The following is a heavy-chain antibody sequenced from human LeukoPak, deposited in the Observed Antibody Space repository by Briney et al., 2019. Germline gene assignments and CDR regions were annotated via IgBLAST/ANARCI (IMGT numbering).Heavy chain of an antibody. CDR2: IRYTGST. CDR3: AREWDGSGSYLDY. Sequence: SETLSLTCTVSGGSLSSYYWSWIRQPPGKGLEWIGYIRYTGSTNYNPPLKSRVTISADTSNNQFSLKLNSVTAADTAVYYCAREWDGSGSYLDYWGQGTLVTVS. D-gene: IGHD3-10*01. J-gene: IGHJ4*02. V-gene: IGHV4-59*01. CDR1: GGSLSSYY.